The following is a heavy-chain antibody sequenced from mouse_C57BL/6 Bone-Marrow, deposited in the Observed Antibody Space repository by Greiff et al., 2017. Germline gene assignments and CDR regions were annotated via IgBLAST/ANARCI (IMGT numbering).Heavy chain of an antibody. CDR3: ARGVYGSSGGYFDY. J-gene: IGHJ2*01. V-gene: IGHV1-55*01. CDR1: GYTFTSYW. CDR2: IYPGSGST. Sequence: VQLQQPGAELVKPGASVKMSCKASGYTFTSYWITWVKQRPGQGLEWIGDIYPGSGSTNYNEKFKSKATLTVDTSSSTAYMQLSSLTSEDSAVYYCARGVYGSSGGYFDYWGQGTTLTVSS. D-gene: IGHD1-1*01.